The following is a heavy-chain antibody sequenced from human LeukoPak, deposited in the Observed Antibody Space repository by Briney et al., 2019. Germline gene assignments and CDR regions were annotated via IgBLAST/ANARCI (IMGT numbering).Heavy chain of an antibody. CDR1: GYTFTSYG. Sequence: ASVKVSCKASGYTFTSYGISWVRQAPGQGLEWMGWISAYNGSTNYAQKLQGRVTMTTDTSTSTAYTELRSLRSDDTAVYYCAREYSGYDPAPIQYWFDPWGQGTLVTVSS. CDR3: AREYSGYDPAPIQYWFDP. D-gene: IGHD5-12*01. J-gene: IGHJ5*02. V-gene: IGHV1-18*01. CDR2: ISAYNGST.